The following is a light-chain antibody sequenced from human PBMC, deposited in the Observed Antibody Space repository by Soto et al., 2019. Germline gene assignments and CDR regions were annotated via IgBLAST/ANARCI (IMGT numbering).Light chain of an antibody. V-gene: IGKV1-17*01. J-gene: IGKJ1*01. CDR2: AAS. CDR3: RQHNTYPWT. Sequence: DIQMTQSPSSLSASVGDRVTITCRASQGIGDDLGWYQQIPGKAPKRLIYAASSLQSGVPSRFSGSGSGTDFTLTINSLQPEDFATYYCRQHNTYPWTFGQGTKVEIK. CDR1: QGIGDD.